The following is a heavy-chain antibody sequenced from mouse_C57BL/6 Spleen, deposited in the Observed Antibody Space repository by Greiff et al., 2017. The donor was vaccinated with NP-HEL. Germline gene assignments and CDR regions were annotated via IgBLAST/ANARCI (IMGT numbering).Heavy chain of an antibody. CDR1: GYSFTSYY. Sequence: QVQLKESGPELVKPGASVKISCKASGYSFTSYYIHWVKQRPGQGLEWIGWIYPGSGNTKYNEKFKGKATLTADTSSSTAYMQLSSLTSEDSAVYYCARRDYDGGWFAYWGQGTLVTVSA. CDR3: ARRDYDGGWFAY. V-gene: IGHV1-66*01. J-gene: IGHJ3*01. CDR2: IYPGSGNT. D-gene: IGHD2-4*01.